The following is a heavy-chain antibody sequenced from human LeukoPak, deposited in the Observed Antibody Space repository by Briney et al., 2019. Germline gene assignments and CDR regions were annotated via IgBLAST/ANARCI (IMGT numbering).Heavy chain of an antibody. V-gene: IGHV1-2*02. CDR3: ARADILTGYYNY. CDR1: GYTFTGYY. D-gene: IGHD3-9*01. CDR2: INPNSGGT. J-gene: IGHJ4*02. Sequence: GASVKVSCKASGYTFTGYYMHWVRQAPGQGLEWMGWINPNSGGTNYAQNFQGRVTMTRDTSISTAYIELTRLRSDDTAVYYCARADILTGYYNYWGQGTLVTVSS.